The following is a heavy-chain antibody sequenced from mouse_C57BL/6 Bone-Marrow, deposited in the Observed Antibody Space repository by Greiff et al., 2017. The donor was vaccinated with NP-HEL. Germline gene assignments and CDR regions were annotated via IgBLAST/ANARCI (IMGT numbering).Heavy chain of an antibody. D-gene: IGHD3-3*01. J-gene: IGHJ2*01. Sequence: EVQLQQSGPELVKPVASVKISCKASGYTFTDYYMNWVKQSHGKSLEWIGDINPNNGGTSYNQKFKGKATLTVDKSSSTAYMELRSLTSEDSAVYYCARGPFDYWGQGTTLTVSS. CDR3: ARGPFDY. CDR2: INPNNGGT. CDR1: GYTFTDYY. V-gene: IGHV1-26*01.